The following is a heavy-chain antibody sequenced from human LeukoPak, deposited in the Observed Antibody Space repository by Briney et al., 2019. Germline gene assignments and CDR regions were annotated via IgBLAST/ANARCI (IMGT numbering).Heavy chain of an antibody. CDR3: ARSYTHYDFWSGYTYQNYFDP. CDR1: GFTFSNSA. Sequence: GGSLRLSCAASGFTFSNSAMSWVRQAPGKGLEWVSVIYAGDSTYYADSVKGRFIISRDNSKNTVYLQMDSLRAEDTAVYYCARSYTHYDFWSGYTYQNYFDPWGQGTLVTVSS. CDR2: IYAGDST. V-gene: IGHV3-53*01. D-gene: IGHD3-3*01. J-gene: IGHJ5*02.